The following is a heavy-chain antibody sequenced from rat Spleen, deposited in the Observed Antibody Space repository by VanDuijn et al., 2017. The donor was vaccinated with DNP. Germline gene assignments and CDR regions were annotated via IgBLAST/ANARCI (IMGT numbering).Heavy chain of an antibody. V-gene: IGHV4-2*01. Sequence: EVKLVESGGGLVQPGRSLKLSCAASGLNFSDYWMGWVRKTPGKGLEWMGEIKHDSTVINHNPSLRNRFTISRDNAQNSLYLQMNNLESEDTAVYYCVTRGTGSDNWFAYWGQGTLVTVSS. J-gene: IGHJ3*01. D-gene: IGHD5-1*01. CDR3: VTRGTGSDNWFAY. CDR2: IKHDSTVI. CDR1: GLNFSDYW.